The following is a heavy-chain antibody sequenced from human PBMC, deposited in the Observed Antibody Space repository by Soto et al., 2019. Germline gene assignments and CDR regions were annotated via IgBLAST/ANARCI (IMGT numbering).Heavy chain of an antibody. CDR1: GFSFSTYD. Sequence: GGSLRLSCAASGFSFSTYDMNWVRQAPGKGLEWGSYISGGSSRIFYADSVKGRFTISRDNAKNSLYLQMNSLRDEDMGVYYCARVIYGGWSTIKDYYYYAMDVWGQGTTVTVSS. CDR2: ISGGSSRI. V-gene: IGHV3-48*02. D-gene: IGHD5-12*01. J-gene: IGHJ6*02. CDR3: ARVIYGGWSTIKDYYYYAMDV.